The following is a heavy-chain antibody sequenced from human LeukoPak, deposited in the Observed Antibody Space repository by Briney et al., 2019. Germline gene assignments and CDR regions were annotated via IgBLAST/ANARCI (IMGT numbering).Heavy chain of an antibody. Sequence: ASVKVSCKSSGSTFTTYGINWVRQAPGQGLEWMGWINTNTGNPTYVQGFTGKFVFSLDTSVSTDYLQISSLKAEDTAVYYCATLAGTPDSWGQGTLVTVSS. CDR1: GSTFTTYG. CDR2: INTNTGNP. D-gene: IGHD1-1*01. CDR3: ATLAGTPDS. V-gene: IGHV7-4-1*02. J-gene: IGHJ4*02.